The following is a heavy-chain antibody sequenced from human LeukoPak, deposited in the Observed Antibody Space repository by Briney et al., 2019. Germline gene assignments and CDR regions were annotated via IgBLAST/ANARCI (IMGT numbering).Heavy chain of an antibody. V-gene: IGHV3-66*01. J-gene: IGHJ4*02. D-gene: IGHD6-13*01. CDR2: IYSGGST. Sequence: GGSLRLSCAASGFTVSSNYMSWVRQAPGKGLEWVSVIYSGGSTYYAASVKGRFTISRDNAKNSLYLQMNGLRAEDTALYYCARGRYSSSYLLDYWGQGTLVTVSS. CDR1: GFTVSSNY. CDR3: ARGRYSSSYLLDY.